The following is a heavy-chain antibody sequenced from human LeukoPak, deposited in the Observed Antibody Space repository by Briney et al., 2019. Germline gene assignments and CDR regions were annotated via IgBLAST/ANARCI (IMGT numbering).Heavy chain of an antibody. Sequence: SETLSLTCTVSGGSISSSSCYWGWIRQPPGKGLEWIGSIYYSGSTYYNPSLKSRVTISVDTSKNQFSLKLSSVTAADTAVYYYARNPLRYFDWLLSWFDPWGQGTLVTVSS. J-gene: IGHJ5*02. CDR1: GGSISSSSCY. CDR2: IYYSGST. D-gene: IGHD3-9*01. CDR3: ARNPLRYFDWLLSWFDP. V-gene: IGHV4-39*01.